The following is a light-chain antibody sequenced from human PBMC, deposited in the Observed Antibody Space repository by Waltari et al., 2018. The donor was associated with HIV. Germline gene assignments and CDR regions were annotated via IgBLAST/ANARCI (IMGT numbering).Light chain of an antibody. CDR2: DVS. CDR3: CSYAGSYTYV. CDR1: RSDVGGYNY. V-gene: IGLV2-11*01. Sequence: QSALTQPRSVSGSPGQSVTISCTGTRSDVGGYNYVSWYHQHPGKAPKLMLYDVSKRPSGVPDRFSGSKSGNTASLTISGLQAEDEADYYCCSYAGSYTYVFGTGTKVTVL. J-gene: IGLJ1*01.